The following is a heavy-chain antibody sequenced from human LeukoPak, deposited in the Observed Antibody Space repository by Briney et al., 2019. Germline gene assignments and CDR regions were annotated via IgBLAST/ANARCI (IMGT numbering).Heavy chain of an antibody. D-gene: IGHD1-26*01. V-gene: IGHV3-33*06. J-gene: IGHJ4*02. CDR2: IWYGGSNK. Sequence: GGSLRLSCAASGFTFSSYGMHWVRQAPGKGLGWVAVIWYGGSNKYYADSVKGRFTISRDNSKNTLYLQMNSLRVEDTAVYYCAKGREWELPIPLKDFDYWGQGTLVTVSS. CDR3: AKGREWELPIPLKDFDY. CDR1: GFTFSSYG.